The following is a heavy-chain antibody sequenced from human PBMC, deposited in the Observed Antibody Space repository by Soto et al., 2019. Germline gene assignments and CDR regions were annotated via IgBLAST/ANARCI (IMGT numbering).Heavy chain of an antibody. D-gene: IGHD3-10*01. J-gene: IGHJ4*02. Sequence: SETLSLTCTVSGGSISSYYWSWIRQPPGKGLEWIGYIYYSGSTYYNPSLKSRVTISVDTSKNQFSLKLNSMTAADTAVYYCARHNYGSGSTYFDYWGQGTLVTVSS. CDR2: IYYSGST. CDR1: GGSISSYY. V-gene: IGHV4-59*08. CDR3: ARHNYGSGSTYFDY.